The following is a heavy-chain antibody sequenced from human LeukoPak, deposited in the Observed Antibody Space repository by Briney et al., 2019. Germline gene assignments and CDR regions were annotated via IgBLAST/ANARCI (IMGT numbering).Heavy chain of an antibody. V-gene: IGHV1-18*04. CDR1: GYTFTSYG. CDR2: ISAYNGNT. CDR3: ARELIAVAGTSYDY. D-gene: IGHD6-19*01. Sequence: ASVKVSCKASGYTFTSYGISWVRQAPGQGLEWMGWISAYNGNTNYAQKLQGRVTMTTGTSTSTAYMELRSLRSDDTAVYYRARELIAVAGTSYDYWGQGTLVTVSS. J-gene: IGHJ4*02.